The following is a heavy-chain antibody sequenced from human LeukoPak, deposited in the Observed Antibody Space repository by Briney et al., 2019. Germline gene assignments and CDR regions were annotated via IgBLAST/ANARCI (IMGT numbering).Heavy chain of an antibody. CDR3: ARQRSGSYFRGYYMDV. D-gene: IGHD3-10*01. Sequence: SETLSLTCTVSGYSLTSGHFWGWIRQPPGKGLEWIGSIFHTGSTYYNPSLKSRVTISVDTSKNQFSLKLSSVTAADTAVYYCARQRSGSYFRGYYMDVWGKGTTVTISS. CDR2: IFHTGST. CDR1: GYSLTSGHF. J-gene: IGHJ6*03. V-gene: IGHV4-38-2*02.